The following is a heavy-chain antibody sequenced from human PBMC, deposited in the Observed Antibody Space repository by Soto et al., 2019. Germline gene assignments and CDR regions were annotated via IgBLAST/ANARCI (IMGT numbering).Heavy chain of an antibody. D-gene: IGHD3-10*01. CDR3: ARPMGRGVIDAFDI. Sequence: SETLSLTCAVYGGSFSGYYWSWIRQPPGKGLEWIGEINHSGSTNYNPSLKSRVTISVDTSKNQFSLKLSSVTAADTAVYYCARPMGRGVIDAFDIWGQGTMVTVSS. CDR1: GGSFSGYY. J-gene: IGHJ3*02. V-gene: IGHV4-34*01. CDR2: INHSGST.